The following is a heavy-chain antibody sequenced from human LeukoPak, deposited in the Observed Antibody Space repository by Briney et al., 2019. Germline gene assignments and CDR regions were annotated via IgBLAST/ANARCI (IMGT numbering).Heavy chain of an antibody. CDR1: GYTFTSYD. V-gene: IGHV1-8*01. CDR3: ARAGSGWYGVDY. CDR2: MNPNSGNT. D-gene: IGHD6-19*01. Sequence: ASVKVSCKASGYTFTSYDINWVRQATGQGLEWMGWMNPNSGNTGYAQKFQGRVTMTRNTSISTAYMELSSLRSEDTAVYYCARAGSGWYGVDYWGQETLVTVSS. J-gene: IGHJ4*02.